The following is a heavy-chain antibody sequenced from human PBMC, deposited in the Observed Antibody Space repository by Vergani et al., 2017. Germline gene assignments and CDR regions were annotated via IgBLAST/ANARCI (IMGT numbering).Heavy chain of an antibody. V-gene: IGHV4-39*07. Sequence: QLQLQESGPGLVKPSETLSLTCTVSGGSISSSSYYWGWIRQPPGKGLEWIGSTYYGGSTYYNPSLKSRVTISVDTAKNQFALKLGSVTAADTAVYYCARDPAPLRFPPDYWGQGTLVTVSS. CDR3: ARDPAPLRFPPDY. CDR1: GGSISSSSYY. D-gene: IGHD5-12*01. CDR2: TYYGGST. J-gene: IGHJ4*02.